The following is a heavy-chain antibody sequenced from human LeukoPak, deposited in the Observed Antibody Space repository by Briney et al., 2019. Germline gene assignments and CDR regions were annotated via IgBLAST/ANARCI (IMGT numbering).Heavy chain of an antibody. V-gene: IGHV4-59*01. D-gene: IGHD4-23*01. J-gene: IGHJ4*02. CDR1: GGSISNYY. Sequence: PSETLSLTCTVSGGSISNYYWYWMRQPPGKGLEWIAYTYYSGNPNYNPSLKSRATISVDTSKNQFSLKLSSVTAADTAVYYCARPDSMTTVVRWDYWGQGTLVTVSS. CDR3: ARPDSMTTVVRWDY. CDR2: TYYSGNP.